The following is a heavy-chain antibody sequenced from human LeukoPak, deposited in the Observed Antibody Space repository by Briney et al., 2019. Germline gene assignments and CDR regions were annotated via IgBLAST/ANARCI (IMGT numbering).Heavy chain of an antibody. CDR2: IYYSGST. CDR3: ARGRVWFDP. V-gene: IGHV4-59*12. Sequence: SETLSFTCTVSGGSISSYYWSWTRQPPGKGLELIGYIYYSGSTTYNPSLKSRVTISVDTSKNQFSLKLSSVTAADTAVYYCARGRVWFDPWGQGTLVTVSS. CDR1: GGSISSYY. J-gene: IGHJ5*02.